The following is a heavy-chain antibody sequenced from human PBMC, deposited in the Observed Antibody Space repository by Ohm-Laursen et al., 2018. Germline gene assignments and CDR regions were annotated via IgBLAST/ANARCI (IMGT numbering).Heavy chain of an antibody. J-gene: IGHJ5*02. CDR1: GFTFSSYA. CDR3: ARVSRGTLQSP. D-gene: IGHD5-24*01. Sequence: SLRLSCSASGFTFSSYAMSWVRQAPGKGLEWVSGITASGSTIYYADSVKGRFTISRDNAKNSLYLQMNSLRAEDTAVYYCARVSRGTLQSPWGQGTLVTVSS. V-gene: IGHV3-48*03. CDR2: ITASGSTI.